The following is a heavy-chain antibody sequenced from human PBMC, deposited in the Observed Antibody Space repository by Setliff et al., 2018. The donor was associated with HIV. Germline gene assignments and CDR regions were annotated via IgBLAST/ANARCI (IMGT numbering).Heavy chain of an antibody. CDR2: ISAYNGNT. D-gene: IGHD3-22*01. CDR3: AREIGDYYDSSGYYPPTDYYYGMDV. V-gene: IGHV1-18*01. CDR1: GYNFTSYD. J-gene: IGHJ6*02. Sequence: GASVKVSCKASGYNFTSYDISWVRQAPGQGLEWMGWISAYNGNTNYAQKLQGRVTMATDTSTSTAYMELRSLRSEDTAVYYCAREIGDYYDSSGYYPPTDYYYGMDVWGQGTTVTVSS.